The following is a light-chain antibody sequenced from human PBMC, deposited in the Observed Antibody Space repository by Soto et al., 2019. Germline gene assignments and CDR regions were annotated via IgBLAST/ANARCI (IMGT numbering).Light chain of an antibody. Sequence: EIVMTQSPATLSVSPGERATLSCRASQSVNIYLAWYQQKPGQAPRLLILGASSRATGIPARFSGSGSGTEFNLTISSLQSEDFAVYFCQQYDDWLRLTFGGGTKVDSK. CDR1: QSVNIY. CDR3: QQYDDWLRLT. CDR2: GAS. J-gene: IGKJ4*01. V-gene: IGKV3D-15*01.